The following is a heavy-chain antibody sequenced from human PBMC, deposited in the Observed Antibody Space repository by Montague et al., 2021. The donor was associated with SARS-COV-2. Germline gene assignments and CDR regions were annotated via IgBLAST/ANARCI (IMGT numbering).Heavy chain of an antibody. J-gene: IGHJ4*02. V-gene: IGHV4-39*01. D-gene: IGHD3-10*01. CDR2: TFYSGST. Sequence: SETLSLTCTVSGGSISSSSYYWGWIRQRPGKGLEWIGSTFYSGSTDYNPSLKSRVTISVDTSKHQLSLKLSSVTAADTAVYYCASMVRAQVYYFDYWGQGTLVTVSS. CDR1: GGSISSSSYY. CDR3: ASMVRAQVYYFDY.